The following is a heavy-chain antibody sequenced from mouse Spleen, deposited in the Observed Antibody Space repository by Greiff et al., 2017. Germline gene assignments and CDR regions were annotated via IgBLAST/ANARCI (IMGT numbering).Heavy chain of an antibody. CDR1: GYTFTDYY. Sequence: EVQLQQSGPELVKPGASVKISCKASGYTFTDYYMNWVKQSHGKSLEWIGDINPNNGGTSYNQKFKGKATLTVDKSSSTAYMELRSLTSEDSAVYYCARPGGNYWYFDVWGAGTTVTVSS. CDR3: ARPGGNYWYFDV. CDR2: INPNNGGT. V-gene: IGHV1-26*01. D-gene: IGHD2-1*01. J-gene: IGHJ1*01.